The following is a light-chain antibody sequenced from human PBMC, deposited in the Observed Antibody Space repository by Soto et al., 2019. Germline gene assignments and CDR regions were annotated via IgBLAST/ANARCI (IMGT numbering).Light chain of an antibody. CDR3: AAWDDSLSGLYV. V-gene: IGLV1-47*01. CDR1: SFNIGSNY. CDR2: RNN. J-gene: IGLJ1*01. Sequence: QSVLTQPPSASGTPGQRVTISCSGSSFNIGSNYVYWYQQLPGTAPKLLIYRNNQRPSGVPDRFSGSKSGTSASLAISGLRSEDEADYYCAAWDDSLSGLYVFGTGTKVTDL.